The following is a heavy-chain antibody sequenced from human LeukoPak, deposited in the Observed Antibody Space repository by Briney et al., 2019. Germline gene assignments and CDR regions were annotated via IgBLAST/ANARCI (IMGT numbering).Heavy chain of an antibody. Sequence: ASVKVSCKASGGTFSSYAISWVRQAPGQRLEWMGRIIPILGIANYAQKFQGRVTITAGKSTSTAYMELSSLRSEDTAVYYCARQWRGYSGYAAFDIWGQGTMVTVSS. D-gene: IGHD5-12*01. J-gene: IGHJ3*02. CDR1: GGTFSSYA. CDR2: IIPILGIA. CDR3: ARQWRGYSGYAAFDI. V-gene: IGHV1-69*04.